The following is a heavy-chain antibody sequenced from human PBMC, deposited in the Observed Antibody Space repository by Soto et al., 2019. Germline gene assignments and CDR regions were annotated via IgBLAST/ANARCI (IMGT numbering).Heavy chain of an antibody. D-gene: IGHD2-2*01. CDR1: GFTFSSYS. V-gene: IGHV3-48*02. J-gene: IGHJ6*02. CDR2: ISSSSSTI. Sequence: GGSLRLSCAASGFTFSSYSMNWVRQAPGKGLEWVSYISSSSSTIYYADSVKGRFTISRDNAKNSLYLQMNSLRDEDTAVYYCAKNQLPPSNYYYGMDVWGQGTTVTV. CDR3: AKNQLPPSNYYYGMDV.